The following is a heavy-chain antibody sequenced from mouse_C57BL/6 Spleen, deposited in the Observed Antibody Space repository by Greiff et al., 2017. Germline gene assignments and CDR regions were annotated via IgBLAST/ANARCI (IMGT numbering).Heavy chain of an antibody. D-gene: IGHD1-1*01. V-gene: IGHV1-69*01. Sequence: QVQLQQPGAELVMPGASVKLSCKASGYTFTSYWMHWVKQRPGQGLEWIGEIDPSDSYTNYNQKFKGKSTLTVDKSSSTAYMQLSSLTSEDSAVYYCARRRSNYYGSSYWYFDVWGTGTTVTVSS. CDR2: IDPSDSYT. J-gene: IGHJ1*03. CDR3: ARRRSNYYGSSYWYFDV. CDR1: GYTFTSYW.